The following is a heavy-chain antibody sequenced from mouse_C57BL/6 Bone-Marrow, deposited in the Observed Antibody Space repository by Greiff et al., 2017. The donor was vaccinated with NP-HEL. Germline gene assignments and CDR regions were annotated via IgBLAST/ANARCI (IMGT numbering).Heavy chain of an antibody. CDR1: GYTFTDYY. CDR3: AREGGLRRRYFDY. Sequence: VQLQQSGAELVRPGASVKLSCKASGYTFTDYYINWVKQRPGQGLEWIARIYPGSGNTYYNEKFKGKATLTAEKSSSTAYMQLSSLTSEDSAVYFCAREGGLRRRYFDYWGQGTTLTVSS. J-gene: IGHJ2*01. V-gene: IGHV1-76*01. CDR2: IYPGSGNT. D-gene: IGHD2-2*01.